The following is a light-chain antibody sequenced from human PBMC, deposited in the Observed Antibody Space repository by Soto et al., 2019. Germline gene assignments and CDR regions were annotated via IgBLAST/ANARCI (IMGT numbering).Light chain of an antibody. Sequence: QSVLTQPPSTSGTPGQTVTIFCSGSRSNIGSNTVKWYQQLPGTAPRFLIYDDNKRPSGIPDRFSGSKSGTSATLGITGFQTGDEADYYCGSWDSSLSAYVFGTGTKVTVL. CDR3: GSWDSSLSAYV. CDR2: DDN. J-gene: IGLJ1*01. V-gene: IGLV1-51*01. CDR1: RSNIGSNT.